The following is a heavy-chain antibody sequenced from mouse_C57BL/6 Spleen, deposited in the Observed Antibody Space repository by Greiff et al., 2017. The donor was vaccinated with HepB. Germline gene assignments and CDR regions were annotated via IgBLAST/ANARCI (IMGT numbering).Heavy chain of an antibody. D-gene: IGHD1-1*01. V-gene: IGHV1-69*01. CDR1: GYTFTSYW. J-gene: IGHJ4*01. CDR3: ARTFITTVVEDAMDY. CDR2: IDPSDSYT. Sequence: VQLVESGAELVMPGASVKLSCKASGYTFTSYWMHWVKQRPGQGLEWIGEIDPSDSYTNYNQKFKGKSTLTVDKSSSTAYMQLSSLTSEDSAVYYCARTFITTVVEDAMDYWGQGTSVTVSS.